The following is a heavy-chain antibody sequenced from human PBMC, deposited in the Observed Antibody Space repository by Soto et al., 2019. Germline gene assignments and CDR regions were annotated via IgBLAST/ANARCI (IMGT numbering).Heavy chain of an antibody. CDR2: IWYDGSNE. V-gene: IGHV3-33*01. J-gene: IGHJ6*02. D-gene: IGHD6-13*01. CDR1: GFTFFSSYG. Sequence: QAQLVESGGGVVQPGRSLRLSCAASGFTFFSSYGMHWVRQAPGKGLEWVAVIWYDGSNEYYADSVKGRFTISRDNSKNTLYLQMNSLRADDTAVYYCARDQEQQNHRGGMDVWGQGTTVTVSS. CDR3: ARDQEQQNHRGGMDV.